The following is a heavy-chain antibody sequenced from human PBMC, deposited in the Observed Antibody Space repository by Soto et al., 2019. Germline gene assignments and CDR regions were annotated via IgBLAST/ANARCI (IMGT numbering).Heavy chain of an antibody. Sequence: GGSLRLSCAASGFTLSAYWMHWVRQVPGRGLEWVSRLSSDGSNKYYADSVKGRFTISRDNSKNTLYLQMNSLRAEDTAVYYCARDSWTYYYDSSGYPFDYWGQGTLVTVSS. J-gene: IGHJ4*02. CDR2: LSSDGSNK. V-gene: IGHV3-74*01. CDR3: ARDSWTYYYDSSGYPFDY. D-gene: IGHD3-22*01. CDR1: GFTLSAYW.